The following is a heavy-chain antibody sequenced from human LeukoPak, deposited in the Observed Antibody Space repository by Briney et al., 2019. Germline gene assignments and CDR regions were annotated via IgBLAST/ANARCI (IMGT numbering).Heavy chain of an antibody. Sequence: GGSLRLSCAASGFTFSSYAMSWVRQAPGKGMEWVSAISGSGGSTYYADSVKGRFTISRDNSKNTLYLQMNSLRAEDTAVYYCAKTNIVVVVAATPFDPWGQGTLVTVSS. D-gene: IGHD2-15*01. J-gene: IGHJ5*02. CDR2: ISGSGGST. V-gene: IGHV3-23*01. CDR3: AKTNIVVVVAATPFDP. CDR1: GFTFSSYA.